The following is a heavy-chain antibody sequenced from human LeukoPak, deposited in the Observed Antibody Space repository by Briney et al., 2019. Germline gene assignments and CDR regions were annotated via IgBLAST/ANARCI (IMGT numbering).Heavy chain of an antibody. CDR2: INHSGST. Sequence: SETLSLTCAVYGGSFSGYYWSWIRQPPGKGLEWIGEINHSGSTNYNPSLKSRVTISVDTSKNQFSLKLSSVTAADTAVYYCARGTIPMDPVVRGVIITEFGGLSFDYWGQGTLVTVSS. CDR3: ARGTIPMDPVVRGVIITEFGGLSFDY. V-gene: IGHV4-34*01. D-gene: IGHD3-10*01. J-gene: IGHJ4*02. CDR1: GGSFSGYY.